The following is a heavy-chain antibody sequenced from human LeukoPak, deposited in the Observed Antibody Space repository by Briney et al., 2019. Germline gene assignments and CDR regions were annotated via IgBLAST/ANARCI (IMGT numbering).Heavy chain of an antibody. Sequence: GGSLRLSCAASGFTFSSYAMYWVRQTPGKGLEWVAVISYDGSNKYYADSVKGRFTISRDNSKSTLYLQVNSLRAEDTAVYYCARGSSAYYYVDYWGQGTLVTVSS. CDR2: ISYDGSNK. D-gene: IGHD3-22*01. J-gene: IGHJ4*02. V-gene: IGHV3-30-3*01. CDR3: ARGSSAYYYVDY. CDR1: GFTFSSYA.